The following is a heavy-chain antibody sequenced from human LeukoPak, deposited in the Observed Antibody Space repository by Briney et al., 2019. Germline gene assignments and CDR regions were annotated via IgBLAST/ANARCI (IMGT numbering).Heavy chain of an antibody. V-gene: IGHV3-23*01. CDR1: GFTFSSYD. D-gene: IGHD3-10*01. Sequence: GGSLRLSCAVSGFTFSSYDMSWVRQAPGKGLEWVSAISGSGGSTYYADSVKGRFTISRDNSKNTLFLQMNSLRAEDTAVYYCAKNIGGLDYWGQGTLVTVSS. J-gene: IGHJ4*02. CDR2: ISGSGGST. CDR3: AKNIGGLDY.